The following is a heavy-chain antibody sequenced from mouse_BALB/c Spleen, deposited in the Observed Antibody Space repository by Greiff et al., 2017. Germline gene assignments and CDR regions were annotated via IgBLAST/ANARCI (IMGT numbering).Heavy chain of an antibody. V-gene: IGHV14-4*02. D-gene: IGHD2-1*01. CDR3: NACGGNYAWFAY. J-gene: IGHJ3*01. CDR2: IDPENGDT. CDR1: GFNIKDYY. Sequence: EVQVVESGAELVRSGASVKLSCTASGFNIKDYYMHWVKQRPEQGLEWIGWIDPENGDTEYAPKFQGKATMTADTSSNTAYLQLSSLTSEDTAVYYCNACGGNYAWFAYWGQGTLVTVSA.